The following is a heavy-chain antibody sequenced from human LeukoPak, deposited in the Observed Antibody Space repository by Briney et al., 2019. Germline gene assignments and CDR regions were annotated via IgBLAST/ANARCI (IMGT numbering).Heavy chain of an antibody. J-gene: IGHJ4*02. D-gene: IGHD6-19*01. CDR1: GFTVSSYW. CDR2: IKEDGSEK. CDR3: ARARLAVAGNYFDY. Sequence: SGRSLRLSCAVAGFTVSSYWMSWVRQAPGKGLEWVANIKEDGSEKYYVDSVKGRFTISRDNARNSLNLQMNRLRAEDTAVYYCARARLAVAGNYFDYWGQGTLVTVSS. V-gene: IGHV3-7*04.